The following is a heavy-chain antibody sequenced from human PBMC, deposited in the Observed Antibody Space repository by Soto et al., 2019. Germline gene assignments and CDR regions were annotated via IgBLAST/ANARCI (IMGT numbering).Heavy chain of an antibody. CDR1: GFTFSSYW. J-gene: IGHJ6*02. CDR3: ARDIEDDDFWQGYYYYGIDV. V-gene: IGHV3-74*01. Sequence: PGGSLRLSCAASGFTFSSYWMHWDRQAPGKGLVWVSRINSDGSSTSYADSVRGRFTISRDNAKNTLYLQMNSLRAEDTAVYYCARDIEDDDFWQGYYYYGIDVWGQGTTVTVSS. CDR2: INSDGSST. D-gene: IGHD3-3*01.